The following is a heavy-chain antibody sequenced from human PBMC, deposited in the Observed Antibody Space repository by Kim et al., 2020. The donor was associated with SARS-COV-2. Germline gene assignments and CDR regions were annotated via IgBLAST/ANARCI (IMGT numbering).Heavy chain of an antibody. J-gene: IGHJ6*02. CDR2: IYYSGST. CDR3: ARVVMVRGVIITGWDYYYYGMDV. CDR1: GGSISSGDYY. V-gene: IGHV4-30-4*01. D-gene: IGHD3-10*01. Sequence: SETLSLTCTVSGGSISSGDYYWSWIRQPPGKGLEWIGYIYYSGSTYYNPSLKSRVTISVDTSKNQFSLKLSSVTAADTAVYYCARVVMVRGVIITGWDYYYYGMDVWGQGTTVTVSS.